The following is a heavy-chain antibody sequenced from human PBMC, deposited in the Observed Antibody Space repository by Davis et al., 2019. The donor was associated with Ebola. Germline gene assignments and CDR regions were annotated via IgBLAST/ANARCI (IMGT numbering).Heavy chain of an antibody. CDR3: ARDEQWLVRGFDP. CDR1: GYTFTGYY. J-gene: IGHJ5*02. V-gene: IGHV1-2*06. CDR2: INPQSGGT. D-gene: IGHD6-19*01. Sequence: ASVKVSCKASGYTFTGYYLHWVRQAPGQGLEWVGRINPQSGGTKYAQKFQGRVTITRDTSASTAYMELSSLRSEDTAVYYCARDEQWLVRGFDPWGQGTLVTVSS.